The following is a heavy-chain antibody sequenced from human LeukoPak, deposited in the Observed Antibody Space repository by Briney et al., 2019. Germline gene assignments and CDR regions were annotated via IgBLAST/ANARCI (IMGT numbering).Heavy chain of an antibody. Sequence: SETLSLTCTVSGGYTSGYHWTWIRQPPGKGLEWIGHTYDSGRIDYNPSLNSRVSISVDASKRKFTLRLRSVTAADTAVYYCAALRPYWGSLEGGVFWGQGTLVTVSS. D-gene: IGHD2-21*01. CDR2: TYDSGRI. CDR1: GGYTSGYH. CDR3: AALRPYWGSLEGGVF. J-gene: IGHJ4*02. V-gene: IGHV4-59*12.